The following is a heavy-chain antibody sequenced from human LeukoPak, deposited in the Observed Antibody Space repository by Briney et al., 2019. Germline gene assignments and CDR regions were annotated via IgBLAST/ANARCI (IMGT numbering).Heavy chain of an antibody. V-gene: IGHV3-53*01. CDR2: IYSDNT. CDR3: ARDGPDGGKLLQPSFDY. Sequence: GGSLRLSCTVSGFTVSSNSMSWVRQAPGKGLEWVSFIYSDNTHYSDSVKGRFTISRGNSKNTLYLQMNSLRAEDTAVYYCARDGPDGGKLLQPSFDYWGQGTLVTVSS. J-gene: IGHJ4*02. D-gene: IGHD4-23*01. CDR1: GFTVSSNS.